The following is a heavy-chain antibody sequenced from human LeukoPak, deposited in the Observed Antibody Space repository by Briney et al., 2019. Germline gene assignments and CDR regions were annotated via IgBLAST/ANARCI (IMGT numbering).Heavy chain of an antibody. D-gene: IGHD2/OR15-2a*01. CDR1: GGSISSSSYY. CDR2: IYYSGST. J-gene: IGHJ6*02. CDR3: ARDRSILYSTARYGMDV. Sequence: SETLSLTCTVSGGSISSSSYYWGWIRQPPGKGLEWIGSIYYSGSTYHNPSLKSRVTISVDTSKNQFSLKLSSVTAADTAVYDCARDRSILYSTARYGMDVWGQGIVVTVSS. V-gene: IGHV4-39*07.